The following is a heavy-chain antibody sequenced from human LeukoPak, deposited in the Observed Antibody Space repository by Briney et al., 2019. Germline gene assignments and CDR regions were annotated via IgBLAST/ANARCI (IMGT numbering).Heavy chain of an antibody. V-gene: IGHV1-18*01. CDR1: GYTFTSYG. D-gene: IGHD3-22*01. CDR2: ISAYNGNT. J-gene: IGHJ6*02. CDR3: AREEVPDSSGYWKYYYYYYGMDV. Sequence: ASVKVSCKASGYTFTSYGISWVRQAPGQGLEWMGWISAYNGNTNYAQKLQGRVTMTTDTSTSTAYMELRSLRSDDTAVYYCAREEVPDSSGYWKYYYYYYGMDVWGQGTTVTVSS.